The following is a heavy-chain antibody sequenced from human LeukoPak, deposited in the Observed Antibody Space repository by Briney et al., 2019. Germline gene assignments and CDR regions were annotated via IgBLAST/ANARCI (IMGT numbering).Heavy chain of an antibody. D-gene: IGHD5-18*01. J-gene: IGHJ4*02. CDR2: IYSDNT. CDR1: GFTVSSNS. CDR3: ARDLISGYSYGSVLWDY. V-gene: IGHV3-53*01. Sequence: GGSLRLSCTVSGFTVSSNSMSWVRQAPGKGLEWVSFIYSDNTHYSDSVKGRFTISRDNSKNTLYLQMNSLRAEDTAVYYCARDLISGYSYGSVLWDYWGQGTLVTVSS.